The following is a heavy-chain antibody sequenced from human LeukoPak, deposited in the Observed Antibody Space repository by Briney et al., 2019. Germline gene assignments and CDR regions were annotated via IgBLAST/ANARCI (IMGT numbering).Heavy chain of an antibody. CDR1: GFTFDDYA. CDR2: ISWNSGSI. Sequence: GGSLRLSCAASGFTFDDYAMHWARQAPGKGLEWVSGISWNSGSIGYADSVKGRFTISRDNAKNSLYLQMNSLRAEDTALYYCAKDIRGVPAAFDIWGQGTMVTVSS. J-gene: IGHJ3*02. V-gene: IGHV3-9*01. D-gene: IGHD1-1*01. CDR3: AKDIRGVPAAFDI.